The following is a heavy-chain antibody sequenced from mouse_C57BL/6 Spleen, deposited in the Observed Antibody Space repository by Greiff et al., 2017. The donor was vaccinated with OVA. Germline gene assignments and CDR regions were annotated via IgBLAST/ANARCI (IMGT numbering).Heavy chain of an antibody. J-gene: IGHJ2*01. CDR2: IDPSDSYT. D-gene: IGHD2-2*01. CDR1: GYTFTSYW. CDR3: AFSMVTTGPDY. V-gene: IGHV1-69*01. Sequence: VKLQQPGAELVMPGASVKLSCKASGYTFTSYWMHWVKQRPGQGLEWIGEIDPSDSYTNYNQKFKGKSTLTVDKSSSTAYMQFSSLTSEDSAVYYCAFSMVTTGPDYWGQGTTLTVSS.